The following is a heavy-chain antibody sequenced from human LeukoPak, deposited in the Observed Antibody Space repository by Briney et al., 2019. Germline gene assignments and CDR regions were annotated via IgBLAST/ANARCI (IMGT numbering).Heavy chain of an antibody. CDR3: ARGEFGSYGDYGFDH. CDR1: GYTFTSYI. CDR2: ISAYNGNT. D-gene: IGHD4-17*01. J-gene: IGHJ4*02. V-gene: IGHV1-18*01. Sequence: ASVKVSCKASGYTFTSYIINWVRQAPGQGLEWMGWISAYNGNTNFAQKLQGRVTMTTDTSTSTAYMELRSLRSDDTAVYYCARGEFGSYGDYGFDHWGQGTLVTVSS.